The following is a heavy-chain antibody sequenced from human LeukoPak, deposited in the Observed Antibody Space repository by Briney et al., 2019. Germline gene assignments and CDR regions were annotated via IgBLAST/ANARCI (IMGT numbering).Heavy chain of an antibody. CDR2: ISYGVST. D-gene: IGHD5-12*01. J-gene: IGHJ4*02. CDR3: ARGFDSKSTYFDY. Sequence: PSETLSLTCAVYGGSFSSYYWNWIRQPPGNGLEWIGYISYGVSTNYHPSLKSRVTISLDTSKHQFSLKLRSVTAADTAVYYCARGFDSKSTYFDYWGQGTLVTVSS. V-gene: IGHV4-59*01. CDR1: GGSFSSYY.